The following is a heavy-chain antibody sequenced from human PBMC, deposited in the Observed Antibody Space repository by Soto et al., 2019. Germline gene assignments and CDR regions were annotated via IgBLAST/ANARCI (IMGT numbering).Heavy chain of an antibody. CDR1: GFTFSTYA. J-gene: IGHJ4*02. Sequence: EVQLLESGGGLVQPGGSLRLSCAASGFTFSTYAMIWVRQAPGKGLEWVSVITGSGGSTYYADSVKGRFTISRDTSKNTLFLPMNRLRAEDTAVYYCAKDRYGDYGGIDYWGQGTMVTVSS. D-gene: IGHD4-17*01. V-gene: IGHV3-23*01. CDR2: ITGSGGST. CDR3: AKDRYGDYGGIDY.